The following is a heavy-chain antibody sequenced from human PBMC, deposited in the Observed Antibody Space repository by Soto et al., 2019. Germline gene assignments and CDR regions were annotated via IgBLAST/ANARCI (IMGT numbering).Heavy chain of an antibody. CDR3: ARGLHYDSISLDDY. V-gene: IGHV1-69*02. D-gene: IGHD3-22*01. CDR1: GGTFSSYT. J-gene: IGHJ4*02. CDR2: IIPILGIA. Sequence: QVQLVQSGAEVKKSGSSVKVSCKASGGTFSSYTISWVRQAPGQGLEWMGRIIPILGIANYAQKFQGRVTITADKSTSTAYMELSSLRSEDTAVYYCARGLHYDSISLDDYWGQGTLVTVSS.